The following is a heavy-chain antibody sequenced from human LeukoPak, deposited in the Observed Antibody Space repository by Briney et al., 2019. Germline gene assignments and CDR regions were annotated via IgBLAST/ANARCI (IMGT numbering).Heavy chain of an antibody. Sequence: GGSLRLSCAASGFTVGSNYMSWVRQAPGKGLEWVSIIYRGGSTNYADSVKGRFTISRDNAKKSLYLQMNSLRAEDTALYYCARRDYYGSGSPDFWGQGTLVTVSS. CDR1: GFTVGSNY. D-gene: IGHD3-10*01. V-gene: IGHV3-66*04. CDR2: IYRGGST. J-gene: IGHJ4*02. CDR3: ARRDYYGSGSPDF.